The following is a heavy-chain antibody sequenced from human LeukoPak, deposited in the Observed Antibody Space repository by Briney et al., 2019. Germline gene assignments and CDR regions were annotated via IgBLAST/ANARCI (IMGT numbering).Heavy chain of an antibody. J-gene: IGHJ5*02. CDR3: AREYYDFWSGYQSNWFDP. Sequence: GESLKISCKGSGYSFTSYWVGWVRQMPGKGLEWMGIIYPGDSDTRYSPSFQGQVTISADKSISTAYLQWSSLKASDTAMYYCAREYYDFWSGYQSNWFDPWGQGTLVTVSS. CDR1: GYSFTSYW. CDR2: IYPGDSDT. V-gene: IGHV5-51*01. D-gene: IGHD3-3*01.